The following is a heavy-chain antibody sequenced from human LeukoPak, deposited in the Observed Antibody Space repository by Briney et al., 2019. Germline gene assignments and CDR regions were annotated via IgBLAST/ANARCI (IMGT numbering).Heavy chain of an antibody. Sequence: GGSLRLSCVASEFTVSNNCMSWVRQAPGEGLEWVSVIYSDGSTSHSDSVKGRFTISRDNSKNILYLQMNSLRAEDTAVYYCARDAYSRALVDWGQGTLVTVSS. D-gene: IGHD6-13*01. V-gene: IGHV3-53*01. J-gene: IGHJ4*02. CDR3: ARDAYSRALVD. CDR2: IYSDGST. CDR1: EFTVSNNC.